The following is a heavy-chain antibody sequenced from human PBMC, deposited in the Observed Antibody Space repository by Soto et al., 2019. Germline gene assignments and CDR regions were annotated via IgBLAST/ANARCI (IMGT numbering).Heavy chain of an antibody. CDR2: ISSSSSYI. Sequence: EVQLVESGGGLVKPGGSLRLSCAASGFTFSSYSMNWVRQAPGKGLEWVSSISSSSSYIYYADSVKGRFTISRDNAKNPLYSQKNSLRAEDTAVYYCASPVPVVIAAAPPWPYGMDVWGQGTTVTVSS. D-gene: IGHD6-13*01. J-gene: IGHJ6*02. CDR3: ASPVPVVIAAAPPWPYGMDV. V-gene: IGHV3-21*01. CDR1: GFTFSSYS.